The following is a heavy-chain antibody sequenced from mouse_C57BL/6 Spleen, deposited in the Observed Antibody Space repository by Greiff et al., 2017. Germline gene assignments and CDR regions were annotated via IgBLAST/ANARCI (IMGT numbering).Heavy chain of an antibody. CDR3: TRDGYGISFAWFAY. D-gene: IGHD2-3*01. J-gene: IGHJ3*01. Sequence: EVKVEESGEGLVKPGGSLKLSCAASGFTFSSYAMSWVRQTPEKRLEWVAYISSGGDYIYYADTVKGRFTISRDNARNTLYLQMSSLKSEDTAMYYCTRDGYGISFAWFAYWGQGTLVTVSA. CDR2: ISSGGDYI. CDR1: GFTFSSYA. V-gene: IGHV5-9-1*02.